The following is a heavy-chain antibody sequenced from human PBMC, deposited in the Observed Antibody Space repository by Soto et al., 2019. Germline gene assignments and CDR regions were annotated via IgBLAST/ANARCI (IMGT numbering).Heavy chain of an antibody. D-gene: IGHD6-13*01. CDR1: GASISGYH. Sequence: PSETLSLTCTVSGASISGYHWGWIRQPPGKGLEWIGYMSYSGSTNYSPSLKSRVTMSVDTSKNQFSLKLSSVTAADTAVYYCARVSSSWGLVSYFDYWGQGTLVTVSS. CDR3: ARVSSSWGLVSYFDY. J-gene: IGHJ4*02. CDR2: MSYSGST. V-gene: IGHV4-59*01.